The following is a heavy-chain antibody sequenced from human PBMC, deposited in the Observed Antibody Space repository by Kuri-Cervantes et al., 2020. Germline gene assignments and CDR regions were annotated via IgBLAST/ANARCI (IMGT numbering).Heavy chain of an antibody. CDR2: IKHDVSEK. CDR3: TKRPSGSYRPFEY. J-gene: IGHJ4*02. CDR1: GFSFSNYW. V-gene: IGHV3-7*03. Sequence: GGSLRLSCAASGFSFSNYWMTWVRQAPGKGLEWVASIKHDVSEKHFVDSVKGRFTISRDNSKNTLSLQMNTLRVEDTAVYYCTKRPSGSYRPFEYWGQGTLVTVSS. D-gene: IGHD3-3*01.